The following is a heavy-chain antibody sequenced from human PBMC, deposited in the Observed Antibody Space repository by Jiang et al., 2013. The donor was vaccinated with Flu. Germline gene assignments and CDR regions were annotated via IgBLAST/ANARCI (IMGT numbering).Heavy chain of an antibody. D-gene: IGHD5-24*01. CDR2: LYYSGIT. CDR3: AGGQAGNDAQEI. CDR1: GGSISSTNYY. Sequence: PGLVKPSETLSLTCTVSGGSISSTNYYWSWIRQSPGKGLEWIAYLYYSGITNYNPSLKSRVTISVDTSKNQFSLKLSSATAADTAVYYCAGGQAGNDAQEIWGQGTLISVSS. J-gene: IGHJ4*02. V-gene: IGHV4-61*01.